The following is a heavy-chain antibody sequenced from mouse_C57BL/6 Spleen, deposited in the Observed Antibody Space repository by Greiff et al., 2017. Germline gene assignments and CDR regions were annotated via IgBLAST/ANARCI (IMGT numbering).Heavy chain of an antibody. J-gene: IGHJ2*01. Sequence: QVQLQQPGAELVRPGSSVKLSCKASGYTFTSYWMHWVKQRPIQGLEWIGNIDPSDSETNYNQKFKDKATLAVDKSSSTAYMQLSSLTSEDSAVYYCARRGYSNFDYWGQGTTLTVSS. CDR3: ARRGYSNFDY. V-gene: IGHV1-52*01. CDR1: GYTFTSYW. D-gene: IGHD2-5*01. CDR2: IDPSDSET.